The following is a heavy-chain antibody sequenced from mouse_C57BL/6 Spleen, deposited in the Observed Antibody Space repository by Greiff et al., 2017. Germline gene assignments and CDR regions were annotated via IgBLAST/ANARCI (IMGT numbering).Heavy chain of an antibody. CDR3: ARSDYGKRAMDY. D-gene: IGHD2-1*01. V-gene: IGHV1-52*01. J-gene: IGHJ4*01. Sequence: VKLQQPGAELVRPGSSVKLSCKASGYTFTSYWMHWVKQRPIQGLEWIGNIDPSDSETHYNQKFKDKATLTVDKSSSTAYRQLSSLTSEDSAVYYCARSDYGKRAMDYWGQGTSVTVSS. CDR2: IDPSDSET. CDR1: GYTFTSYW.